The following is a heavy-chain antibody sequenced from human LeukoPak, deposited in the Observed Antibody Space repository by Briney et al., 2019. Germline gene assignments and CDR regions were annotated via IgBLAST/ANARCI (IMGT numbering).Heavy chain of an antibody. D-gene: IGHD6-13*01. CDR3: ARPDEQQLVRDAFDI. V-gene: IGHV3-21*01. Sequence: GGSLRLSCAASGFTFSSYSMNRVRQAPGKGLEWVSSISSSSSYIYYADSVKGRFTISRDNAKNSLYLQMNSLRAEDTAVYYCARPDEQQLVRDAFDIWGQGTMVTVSS. CDR1: GFTFSSYS. J-gene: IGHJ3*02. CDR2: ISSSSSYI.